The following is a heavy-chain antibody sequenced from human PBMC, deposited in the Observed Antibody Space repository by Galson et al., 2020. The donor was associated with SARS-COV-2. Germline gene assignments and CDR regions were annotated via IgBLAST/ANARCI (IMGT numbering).Heavy chain of an antibody. V-gene: IGHV4-34*01. CDR2: INHSVST. J-gene: IGHJ1*01. D-gene: IGHD2-2*01. Sequence: SETLSLTCAVYARSFNGYSCTCIRHPPGKGLEWIGEINHSVSTKYNPSLKSQVTISVDTSKNQFSLKLRSVTPADTAVYYCARPNWCSSDSCYDEYFQQWGQGTLVTVSS. CDR1: ARSFNGYS. CDR3: ARPNWCSSDSCYDEYFQQ.